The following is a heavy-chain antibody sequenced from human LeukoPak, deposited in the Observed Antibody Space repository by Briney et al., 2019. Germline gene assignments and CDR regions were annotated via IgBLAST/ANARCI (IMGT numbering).Heavy chain of an antibody. CDR3: AKEIIGSSSWYSPAFDI. CDR1: GFTFSSYA. J-gene: IGHJ3*02. V-gene: IGHV3-23*01. Sequence: PGGSLRLSCAASGFTFSSYAMSWVRQAPGKGLEWVSAISGSGGSTYYADSVKGRFTISRDNSKNTLYLQMSSLRAEDTAVYYCAKEIIGSSSWYSPAFDIWGQGTMVTVSS. D-gene: IGHD6-13*01. CDR2: ISGSGGST.